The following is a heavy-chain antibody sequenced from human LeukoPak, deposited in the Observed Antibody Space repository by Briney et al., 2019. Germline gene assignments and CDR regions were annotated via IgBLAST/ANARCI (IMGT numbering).Heavy chain of an antibody. J-gene: IGHJ6*02. CDR2: INPNTGGT. CDR1: GYTFTGYY. V-gene: IGHV1-2*02. D-gene: IGHD3-22*01. CDR3: TRDPPIDYYDSSGYGRGGYYYGLDV. Sequence: ASVKVSCKASGYTFTGYYIHWVRQAPGQGREWMGWINPNTGGTNYAQRFQGRVTMTRDTSISTTYMELSRLRSDDTAMYYCTRDPPIDYYDSSGYGRGGYYYGLDVWGQGTTVTVSS.